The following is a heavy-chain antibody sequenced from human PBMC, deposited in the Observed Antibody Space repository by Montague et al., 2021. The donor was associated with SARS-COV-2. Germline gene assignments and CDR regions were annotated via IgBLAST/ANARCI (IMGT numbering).Heavy chain of an antibody. V-gene: IGHV4-61*02. D-gene: IGHD6-19*01. J-gene: IGHJ4*02. CDR3: ARDIAVAGLFDY. CDR2: ISFSGST. Sequence: TLSLTCTVSGGSISSGSYYWSWIRQPAGKGLEWIGRISFSGSTNYNPSLKSRVTISVDTSKNQFSLKLSSGTAADTAVYYCARDIAVAGLFDYWGQGTLVTVSS. CDR1: GGSISSGSYY.